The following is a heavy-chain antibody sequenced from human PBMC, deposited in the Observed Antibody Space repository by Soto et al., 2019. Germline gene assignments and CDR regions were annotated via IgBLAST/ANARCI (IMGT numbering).Heavy chain of an antibody. CDR2: IWYDGSNK. V-gene: IGHV3-33*01. CDR3: ARPGDSSGLDAFDI. CDR1: GFTFSSYG. D-gene: IGHD3-22*01. J-gene: IGHJ3*02. Sequence: GGSLRLSCAASGFTFSSYGMHWVRQAPGKGLEWVAVIWYDGSNKYYADSVKGRFTISRDNSKNTLYLQMNSLRAEDTAVYYCARPGDSSGLDAFDIWGQGTMVTVSS.